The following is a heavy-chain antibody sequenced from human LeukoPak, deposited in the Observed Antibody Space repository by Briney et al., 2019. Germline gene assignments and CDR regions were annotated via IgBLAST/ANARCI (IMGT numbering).Heavy chain of an antibody. V-gene: IGHV4-59*01. CDR3: ARDPSAFAGYFDL. CDR1: GGSISSYY. Sequence: PSETLSLTCTVSGGSISSYYWSWIRQPPGKGLEWIGYIYCSGSTNYNPSLKSRVTISVDTSKNQFSLKLSSVTAADTAVYYCARDPSAFAGYFDLWGRGTLVTVSS. D-gene: IGHD1-26*01. CDR2: IYCSGST. J-gene: IGHJ2*01.